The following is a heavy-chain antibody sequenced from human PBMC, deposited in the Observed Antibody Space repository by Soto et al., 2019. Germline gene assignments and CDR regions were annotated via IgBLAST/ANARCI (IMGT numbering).Heavy chain of an antibody. CDR3: ARLNRDYYYYGMDV. CDR2: IDQNGIT. V-gene: IGHV4-4*02. Sequence: PXGTLCLTCAVSGDPISSSKWWTCVRQTPGKGLEWIGKIDQNGITNYNPSLESRVTILKDNSKNQLSLKLTSVTAVDSAVYYCARLNRDYYYYGMDVWGQGATVTVSS. CDR1: GDPISSSKW. J-gene: IGHJ6*02.